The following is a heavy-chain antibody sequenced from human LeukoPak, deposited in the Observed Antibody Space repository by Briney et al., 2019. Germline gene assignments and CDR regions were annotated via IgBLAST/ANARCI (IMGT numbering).Heavy chain of an antibody. D-gene: IGHD3-22*01. J-gene: IGHJ3*02. CDR2: ISSSSGTI. CDR3: ARVGYYESSSAFDI. CDR1: GFTFSSNT. V-gene: IGHV3-48*01. Sequence: GGSLRLSCAASGFTFSSNTMNWVRQAPGKGLEWGSYISSSSGTIYYADAVKGRFTISRDNAKNSLYLQMNSLRAEDTAVYYCARVGYYESSSAFDIWGQGTMVTVSS.